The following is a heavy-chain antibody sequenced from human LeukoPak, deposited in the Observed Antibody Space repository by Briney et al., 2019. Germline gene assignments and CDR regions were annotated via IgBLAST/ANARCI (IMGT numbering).Heavy chain of an antibody. J-gene: IGHJ4*02. CDR3: AKTRGYSNSWYDY. CDR2: ITGSAGST. Sequence: GSLRLSCAASGFTFSNYAMSWVRQAPGKGLEWVSGITGSAGSTYYADSVKGRFTISRDNSNNTLYLQMNSLRAEDTAVYYCAKTRGYSNSWYDYWGQGTPVTVSS. D-gene: IGHD6-13*01. V-gene: IGHV3-23*01. CDR1: GFTFSNYA.